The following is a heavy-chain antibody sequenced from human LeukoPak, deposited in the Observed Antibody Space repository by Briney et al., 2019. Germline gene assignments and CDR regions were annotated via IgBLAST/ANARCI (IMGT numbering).Heavy chain of an antibody. V-gene: IGHV4-39*01. D-gene: IGHD6-6*01. CDR3: ARHPRGAARPGYYYYYYMDV. CDR2: IYYSGST. J-gene: IGHJ6*03. Sequence: SETLSLTCTVSGGSISSYYWGWIRQPPGKGLEWIGSIYYSGSTYYNPSLKSRVTISVDTSKNQFSLKLSSVTAADTAVYYCARHPRGAARPGYYYYYYMDVWGKGTTVTVSS. CDR1: GGSISSYY.